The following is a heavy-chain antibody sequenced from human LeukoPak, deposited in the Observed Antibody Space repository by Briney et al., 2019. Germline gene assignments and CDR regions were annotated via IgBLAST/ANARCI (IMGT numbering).Heavy chain of an antibody. CDR1: GYTLTELS. CDR2: MNPVSGKA. D-gene: IGHD4-17*01. Sequence: GASVKVSCKVSGYTLTELSMHWVRQAPRQGLEWMGWMNPVSGKAGSAQKFQGRVTLTRDTSISTAYMELSSLRSEDTAVYYCARANYGDFDYWGQGTLVTVSS. J-gene: IGHJ4*02. CDR3: ARANYGDFDY. V-gene: IGHV1-8*01.